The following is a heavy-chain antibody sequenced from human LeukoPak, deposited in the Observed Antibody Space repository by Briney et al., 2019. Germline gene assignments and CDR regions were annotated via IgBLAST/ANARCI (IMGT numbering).Heavy chain of an antibody. CDR2: IIPIFGTA. J-gene: IGHJ4*02. D-gene: IGHD3-10*01. V-gene: IGHV1-69*13. CDR3: ARESTRGLWFGEWQFDY. Sequence: GASVKVSCKASGGTFSSYAISWVRQAPGQGLEWMGGIIPIFGTANYAQKFQGRVTITADESTSTAYMELSSLRSEDTAVYYCARESTRGLWFGEWQFDYWGQGTLVTVSS. CDR1: GGTFSSYA.